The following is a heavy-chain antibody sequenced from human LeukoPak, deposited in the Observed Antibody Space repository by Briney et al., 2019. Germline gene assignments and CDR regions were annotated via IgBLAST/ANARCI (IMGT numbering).Heavy chain of an antibody. CDR2: IYYTGST. CDR3: ARVLDGYNPYYFDY. CDR1: GGSISSFY. D-gene: IGHD5-24*01. V-gene: IGHV4-59*01. Sequence: SETLSLTCTVSGGSISSFYWSWIRQPPGKGLEWIGYIYYTGSTNYNSSLKSRVTISVDTSKNQFSLNLSSVTAADTAMYYCARVLDGYNPYYFDYWGQGTLVTVSS. J-gene: IGHJ4*02.